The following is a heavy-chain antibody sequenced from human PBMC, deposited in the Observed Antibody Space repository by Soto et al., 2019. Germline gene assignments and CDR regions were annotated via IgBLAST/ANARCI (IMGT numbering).Heavy chain of an antibody. D-gene: IGHD2-15*01. J-gene: IGHJ4*02. V-gene: IGHV4-59*01. CDR2: IYYSGST. CDR1: GGSISSYY. CDR3: ARGIRGGYPYYFDY. Sequence: SETLSLTCTVSGGSISSYYWSWIRQPPGKGLEWIGYIYYSGSTNYNPSLKSRATISVDTSKNQFSLKLSSVTAADTAVYYCARGIRGGYPYYFDYWGQGTLVTVSS.